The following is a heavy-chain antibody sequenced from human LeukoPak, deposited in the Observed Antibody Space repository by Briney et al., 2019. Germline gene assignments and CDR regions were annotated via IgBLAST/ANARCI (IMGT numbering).Heavy chain of an antibody. J-gene: IGHJ4*02. CDR3: ATGAGTNRGQWFDY. V-gene: IGHV1-2*02. D-gene: IGHD6-19*01. CDR2: INPNSGGT. CDR1: GYTFTGYY. Sequence: ASVKVSCKASGYTFTGYYMHWVRQAPGQGLEWMGWINPNSGGTNYAQKFQGRVTMTRDTSISTAYMELSSLRSEDTAVYYCATGAGTNRGQWFDYWGQGTLVTVSS.